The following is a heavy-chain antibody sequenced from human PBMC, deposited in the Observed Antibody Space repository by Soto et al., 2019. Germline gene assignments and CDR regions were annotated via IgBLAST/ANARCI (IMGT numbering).Heavy chain of an antibody. Sequence: ASVKVSCKASGYTFTSYAMHWVRQAPGQRLEWMGWINAGNGNTKYSQKFQGRVTITRDTSASTAYMELSSLRSEDTAVYYCAIVASGSYAFDYWGQGTLVTVSS. CDR1: GYTFTSYA. V-gene: IGHV1-3*01. CDR2: INAGNGNT. CDR3: AIVASGSYAFDY. J-gene: IGHJ4*02. D-gene: IGHD3-10*01.